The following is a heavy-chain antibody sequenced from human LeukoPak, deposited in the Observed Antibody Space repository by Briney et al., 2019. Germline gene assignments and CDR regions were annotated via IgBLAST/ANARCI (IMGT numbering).Heavy chain of an antibody. Sequence: GASVKVSCKASVYIFTTYYLHWVREAPGQGLEWLGMISPSSDATNIAQRFLGRVSVTSDTSTTTVYMELRTLRSDDTAVYYCARESPGQCYFDYWGQGTLVTISS. J-gene: IGHJ4*02. V-gene: IGHV1-46*01. CDR3: ARESPGQCYFDY. CDR2: ISPSSDAT. D-gene: IGHD1-1*01. CDR1: VYIFTTYY.